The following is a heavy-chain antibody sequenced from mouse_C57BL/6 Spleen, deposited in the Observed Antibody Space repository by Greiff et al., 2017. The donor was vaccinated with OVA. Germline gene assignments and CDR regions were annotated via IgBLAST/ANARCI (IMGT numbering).Heavy chain of an antibody. J-gene: IGHJ4*01. CDR2: INPRSGNT. CDR3: ARPAQATVAMDY. Sequence: QVQLQKSGAGLARPGPSVKLSCKVSGYTFTSYGISWVKQKTGQGLQWIGEINPRSGNTYYNEKFKGKATLTADKSSSTAYMELRSLTSEDSAVYFCARPAQATVAMDYWGQGTSVTVAS. V-gene: IGHV1-81*01. D-gene: IGHD3-2*02. CDR1: GYTFTSYG.